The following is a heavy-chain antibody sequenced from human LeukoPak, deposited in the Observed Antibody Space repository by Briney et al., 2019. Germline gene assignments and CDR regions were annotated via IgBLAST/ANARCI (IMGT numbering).Heavy chain of an antibody. D-gene: IGHD3-10*01. CDR1: GFTFSSYW. J-gene: IGHJ4*02. CDR3: ANVLLWFGELSPQHFDY. V-gene: IGHV3-74*01. CDR2: INSDGSNT. Sequence: GGSLRLSCAASGFTFSSYWMHWVRQAPGKGLVWVSSINSDGSNTTYADSVKGRFTISRDNAKNTLYLQMDSLRAEDTAVYYCANVLLWFGELSPQHFDYWGQGTLVTVSS.